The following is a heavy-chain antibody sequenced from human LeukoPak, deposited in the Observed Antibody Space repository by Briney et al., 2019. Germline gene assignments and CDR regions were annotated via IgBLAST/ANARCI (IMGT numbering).Heavy chain of an antibody. V-gene: IGHV1-18*01. CDR1: GYTFTSYG. CDR2: ISAYNGNT. Sequence: VASVKVSRKASGYTFTSYGISWVRQAPGQGLEWMGWISAYNGNTNYAQKLQGRVTMTTDTSTSTAYMELRSLRSDDTAVYYCARDTTVGYNWFDPWGQGTLVTVSS. CDR3: ARDTTVGYNWFDP. D-gene: IGHD4-23*01. J-gene: IGHJ5*02.